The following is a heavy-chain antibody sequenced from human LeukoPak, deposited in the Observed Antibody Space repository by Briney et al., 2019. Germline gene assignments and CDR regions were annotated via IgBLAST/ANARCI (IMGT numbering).Heavy chain of an antibody. D-gene: IGHD6-13*01. CDR3: ARLAHNAWYAADY. CDR1: EFTFSFYW. V-gene: IGHV3-7*01. J-gene: IGHJ4*02. CDR2: IIPDGSAT. Sequence: GGSLRLSCVASEFTFSFYWMTWVRQAPGKGLEWLANIIPDGSATFYVGSVKGRFTISRDNPKNSLYLHVNNLRAEDTAVYYCARLAHNAWYAADYWGQGTLVTASS.